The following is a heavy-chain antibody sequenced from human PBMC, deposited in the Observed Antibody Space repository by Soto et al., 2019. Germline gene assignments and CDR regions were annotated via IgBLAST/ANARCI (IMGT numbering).Heavy chain of an antibody. D-gene: IGHD3-22*01. CDR2: ITSKTGDQ. CDR1: GFTFNKYS. CDR3: TRDLRPNDRGLGDLAY. V-gene: IGHV3-21*06. Sequence: EVRLVESGGGLVKPGGSLRLSCAASGFTFNKYSMNWVRQAPGKGLEWVSSITSKTGDQYYADSVKGRFIISRDNTKNSLSLKVTSLRDEDTAVYYCTRDLRPNDRGLGDLAYWGQGTLVTVSS. J-gene: IGHJ4*02.